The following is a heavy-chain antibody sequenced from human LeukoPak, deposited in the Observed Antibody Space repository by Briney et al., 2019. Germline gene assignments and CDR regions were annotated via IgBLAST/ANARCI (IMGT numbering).Heavy chain of an antibody. V-gene: IGHV3-7*01. J-gene: IGHJ3*02. D-gene: IGHD5-12*01. CDR2: IKQDGSEK. CDR1: GFIFSNYW. CDR3: ARERVTTTAFDI. Sequence: PGGSLRLSCSASGFIFSNYWMTWVRQAPGKGLEWVANIKQDGSEKYYVDSVKGRFTISRDNAKNSLYLQMNSLRAEDTAVYYCARERVTTTAFDIWGQGTMVTVSS.